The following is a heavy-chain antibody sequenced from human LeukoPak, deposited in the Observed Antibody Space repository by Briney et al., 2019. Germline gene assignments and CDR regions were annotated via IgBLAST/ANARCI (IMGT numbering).Heavy chain of an antibody. D-gene: IGHD2-2*01. CDR2: ISSSSSYI. J-gene: IGHJ5*02. V-gene: IGHV3-21*01. Sequence: NPGGSLRLSCAASGFTFSSYSMNWVRQAPGKGLEWVSSISSSSSYIYYADSVKGRFTISRDNAKNSLYLQMNSLRAEDTAVYYCARDLRYCSSTSCLDPWGQGTLVTVSS. CDR3: ARDLRYCSSTSCLDP. CDR1: GFTFSSYS.